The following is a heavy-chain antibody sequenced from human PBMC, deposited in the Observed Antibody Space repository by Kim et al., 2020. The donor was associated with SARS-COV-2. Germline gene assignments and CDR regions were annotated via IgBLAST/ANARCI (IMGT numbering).Heavy chain of an antibody. CDR2: INHSGST. V-gene: IGHV4-34*01. CDR1: GGSFSGYY. CDR3: AVGVRIFDY. D-gene: IGHD3-10*01. Sequence: SETLSLTCAVYGGSFSGYYWSWIRQPPGKGLEWIGEINHSGSTNYNPSLKSRVTISVDTSKNQFSLKLSSVTAADTAVYYCAVGVRIFDYWGQGTLVTVSS. J-gene: IGHJ4*02.